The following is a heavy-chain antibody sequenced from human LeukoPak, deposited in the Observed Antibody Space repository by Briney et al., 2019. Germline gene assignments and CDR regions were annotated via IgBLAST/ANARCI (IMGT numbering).Heavy chain of an antibody. J-gene: IGHJ4*02. D-gene: IGHD3-10*01. Sequence: SETLSLTCAVSGXSISENYWSWLRQPPGKGLEWIAYVSYSGDTNYNPSLKSRVTIPRDTSKNQFSLKLSSVIAADTAVYYCARHWGVGLYYFDYWGQGTLVTVSS. CDR1: GXSISENY. V-gene: IGHV4-59*08. CDR3: ARHWGVGLYYFDY. CDR2: VSYSGDT.